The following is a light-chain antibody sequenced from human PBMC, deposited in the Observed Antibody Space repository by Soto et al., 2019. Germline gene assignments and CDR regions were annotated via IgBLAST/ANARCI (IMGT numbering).Light chain of an antibody. CDR2: DAS. Sequence: IQMTQSPASLSASVGDRVTITCRASQDIGTTVNWYQQKPMKAPKLLIYDASTLETGVPVRFSGSGTGTTFTFTIGRLQPDDLATYFCQEYSGLPSFAFGGGTKVEI. V-gene: IGKV1-33*01. J-gene: IGKJ4*02. CDR1: QDIGTT. CDR3: QEYSGLPSFA.